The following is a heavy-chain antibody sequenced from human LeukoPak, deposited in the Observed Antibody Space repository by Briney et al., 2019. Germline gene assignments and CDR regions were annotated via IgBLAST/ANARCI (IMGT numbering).Heavy chain of an antibody. CDR3: ARGAVTVAGPAEYFQH. V-gene: IGHV3-11*05. D-gene: IGHD6-19*01. J-gene: IGHJ1*01. Sequence: GGSLRLSCAASGFTFSDYYMSWIRQAPGKGLEWVSYISSSSSYTNYADSVKGRFTISRDNAKNSLYLQMNRLRAEDTAVYYCARGAVTVAGPAEYFQHWGQGTLVTVSS. CDR2: ISSSSSYT. CDR1: GFTFSDYY.